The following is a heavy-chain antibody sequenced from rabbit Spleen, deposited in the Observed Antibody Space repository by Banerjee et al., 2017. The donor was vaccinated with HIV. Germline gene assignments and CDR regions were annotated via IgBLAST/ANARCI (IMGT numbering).Heavy chain of an antibody. V-gene: IGHV1S40*01. J-gene: IGHJ4*01. CDR1: GLDFSSSYW. D-gene: IGHD4-2*01. CDR2: IDVSSSGNS. Sequence: QSLEESGGDLVKPGASLTLTCTASGLDFSSSYWICWVRQAPGKGLEWIACIDVSSSGNSHYASWAKGRFTVSKTSSTTVTLQMTSLTAADTATYFCARDAAGREDFNLWGQGTLVTVS. CDR3: ARDAAGREDFNL.